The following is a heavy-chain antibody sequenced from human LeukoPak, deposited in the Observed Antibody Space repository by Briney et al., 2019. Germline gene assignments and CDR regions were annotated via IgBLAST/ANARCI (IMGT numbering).Heavy chain of an antibody. D-gene: IGHD1-26*01. CDR2: VNPSSGGT. J-gene: IGHJ4*02. CDR3: TRDSGSHWLRLY. CDR1: GYTFHAWY. Sequence: ASVKVSCKASGYTFHAWYMHWVRQAPGQGLEWMGWVNPSSGGTKYAQKFQDRVTMTRDMSISTIYLEVTSLRSDAPAVYFCTRDSGSHWLRLYWGQGTLVTVAS. V-gene: IGHV1-2*02.